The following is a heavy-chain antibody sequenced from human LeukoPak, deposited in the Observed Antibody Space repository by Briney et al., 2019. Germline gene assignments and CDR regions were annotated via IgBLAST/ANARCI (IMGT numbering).Heavy chain of an antibody. J-gene: IGHJ4*02. V-gene: IGHV4-59*01. CDR2: IYYSGST. CDR1: GGSISSYY. CDR3: ARARGDGYNFWHDY. Sequence: PSETLSLTCTVSGGSISSYYWSWIRQPPGKGLEWIGYIYYSGSTNYNPSLESRVTISVDTSKNQFSLKLSSVTAADTAVYYCARARGDGYNFWHDYWGQGTLVTVSS. D-gene: IGHD5-24*01.